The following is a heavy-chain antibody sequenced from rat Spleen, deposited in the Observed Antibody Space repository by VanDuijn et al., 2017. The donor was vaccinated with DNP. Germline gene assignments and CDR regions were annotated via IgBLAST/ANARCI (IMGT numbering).Heavy chain of an antibody. CDR3: TRGGTYYFDY. V-gene: IGHV5-27*01. CDR1: GFSFRDYD. J-gene: IGHJ2*01. CDR2: MSPTTRSS. D-gene: IGHD4-3*01. Sequence: EVQLVESGEGVVQPGRSLKLSCVASGFSFRDYDMAWVRQAPSKGLEWVACMSPTTRSSYYRDSVRGRFTVSRDDSTSTLYLKMDSLRSEDTATYYCTRGGTYYFDYWGKGVLVTVTS.